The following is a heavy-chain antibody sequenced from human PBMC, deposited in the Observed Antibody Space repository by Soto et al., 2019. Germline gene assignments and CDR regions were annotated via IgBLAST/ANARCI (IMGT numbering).Heavy chain of an antibody. CDR1: GFTFSSYG. V-gene: IGHV3-30*18. J-gene: IGHJ6*02. CDR2: ISYDGSNK. CDR3: AKDHSSSSMGYYYYYGMDV. D-gene: IGHD6-6*01. Sequence: QVQLVESGGGVVQPGRSLRLSCAASGFTFSSYGMHWVRQAPGKGLEWVAVISYDGSNKYYADSVKGRFTISRDNYKNTLYLQMNSLRAEDTAVYYCAKDHSSSSMGYYYYYGMDVWGQGTTVTVSS.